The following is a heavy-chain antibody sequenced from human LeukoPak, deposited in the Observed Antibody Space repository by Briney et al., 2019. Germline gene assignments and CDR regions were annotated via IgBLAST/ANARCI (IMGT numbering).Heavy chain of an antibody. J-gene: IGHJ4*02. Sequence: TGGSLRLSCAASGFTFSSYAMHWVRQAPGKGLEWVAVISYDGSNKYYADSVKGRFTISRDNSKNTLYLQMNSLRAEDTAVYYCAKDLYYDSSGYSISPFDYWGQGTLVTVSP. D-gene: IGHD3-22*01. V-gene: IGHV3-30*04. CDR3: AKDLYYDSSGYSISPFDY. CDR2: ISYDGSNK. CDR1: GFTFSSYA.